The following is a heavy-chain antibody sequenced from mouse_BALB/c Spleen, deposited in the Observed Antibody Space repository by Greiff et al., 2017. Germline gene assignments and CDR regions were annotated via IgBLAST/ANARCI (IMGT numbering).Heavy chain of an antibody. D-gene: IGHD2-1*01. J-gene: IGHJ2*01. V-gene: IGHV14-4*02. CDR3: NAGGGNYDY. CDR1: GFNIKDYY. Sequence: EVKLQESGAELVRSGASVKLSCTASGFNIKDYYMHWVKQRPEQGLEWIGWIDPENGDTEYAPKFQGKATMTADTSSNTAYLQLSSLTSEDTAVYYCNAGGGNYDYWGQGTTLTVSS. CDR2: IDPENGDT.